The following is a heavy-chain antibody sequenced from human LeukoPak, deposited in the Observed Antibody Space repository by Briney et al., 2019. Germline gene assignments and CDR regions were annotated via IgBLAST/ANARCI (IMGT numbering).Heavy chain of an antibody. J-gene: IGHJ4*02. Sequence: ASVKVSCKASGYTFTSYDINWVRQATGQGLEWMRWMNPNSGNTGYAQKFQGRVTITRNTSVSTAYMELSSLRSEDTAVYYCARGRGTSGAIFDYWGQGTLVTVSS. CDR1: GYTFTSYD. CDR2: MNPNSGNT. CDR3: ARGRGTSGAIFDY. D-gene: IGHD2-2*01. V-gene: IGHV1-8*03.